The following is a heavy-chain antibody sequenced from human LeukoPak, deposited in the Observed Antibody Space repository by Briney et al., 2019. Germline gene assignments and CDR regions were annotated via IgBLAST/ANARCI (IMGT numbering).Heavy chain of an antibody. CDR1: GGSISSYY. CDR2: IYYSGST. Sequence: SETLSLTCTVSGGSISSYYWSWIRQPPGKGLEWIGYIYYSGSTNYNPSLKSRVTISVDTSKNQFSLKLSSVTAADTAVYYCARDFREGPVDYWGQGTLVTVSS. V-gene: IGHV4-59*01. CDR3: ARDFREGPVDY. J-gene: IGHJ4*02.